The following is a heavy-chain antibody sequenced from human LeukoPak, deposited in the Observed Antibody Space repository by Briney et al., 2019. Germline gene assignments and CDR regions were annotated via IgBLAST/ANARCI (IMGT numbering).Heavy chain of an antibody. CDR3: ARGGPDGYNPLGY. CDR2: IIPIFGTA. J-gene: IGHJ4*02. Sequence: SVKVSCKASGGTFSSCAISWVRQAPGQGLEWMGGIIPIFGTANYAQKFQGRVTITADESTSTAYMELSSLRSEDTAVYYCARGGPDGYNPLGYWGQGTLVTVSS. D-gene: IGHD5-24*01. V-gene: IGHV1-69*13. CDR1: GGTFSSCA.